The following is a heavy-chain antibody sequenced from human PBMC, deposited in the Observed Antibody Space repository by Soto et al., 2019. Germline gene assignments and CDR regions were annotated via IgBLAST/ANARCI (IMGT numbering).Heavy chain of an antibody. CDR2: ISSSSSTI. D-gene: IGHD2-2*01. CDR1: GFTFSSYS. CDR3: ARGLYCSSTSCFVGMDWFDP. Sequence: GGSLRLSCAASGFTFSSYSMNWVRQAPGKGLEWVSYISSSSSTIYYADSVKGRFTISRDNAKNSLYLQMNSLRAEDTAVYYCARGLYCSSTSCFVGMDWFDPGVQGSLVTLSS. V-gene: IGHV3-48*01. J-gene: IGHJ5*02.